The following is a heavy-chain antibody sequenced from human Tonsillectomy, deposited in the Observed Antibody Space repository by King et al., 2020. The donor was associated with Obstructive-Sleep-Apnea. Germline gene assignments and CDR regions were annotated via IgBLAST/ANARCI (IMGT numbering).Heavy chain of an antibody. J-gene: IGHJ4*01. CDR3: ATIVVVVAATGY. CDR2: IRSRAYGGTT. CDR1: GFTFGDYA. V-gene: IGHV3-49*03. Sequence: VQLVESGGGLVQPGRSLRLSCTASGFTFGDYAMSWFRQAPGKGLEWVGFIRSRAYGGTTEYAASVKGRFTISRDDSKSIAYLQMNSLKTEDTAVYYCATIVVVVAATGYWGHGTLVTVSS. D-gene: IGHD2-15*01.